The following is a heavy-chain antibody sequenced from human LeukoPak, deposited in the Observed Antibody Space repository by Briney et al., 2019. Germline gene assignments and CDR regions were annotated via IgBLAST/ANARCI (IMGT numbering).Heavy chain of an antibody. CDR3: ARGDGWPTYYDFWSGYYNNYYGMDV. V-gene: IGHV3-30-3*01. CDR1: GFTFSSYA. D-gene: IGHD3-3*01. Sequence: QPGRSLRLSCAASGFTFSSYAMHWVRPAPGKGLEWVAVISYDGSNKYYADSVKGRFTISRDNSKNTLYLRMNSLRAEDTAVYYCARGDGWPTYYDFWSGYYNNYYGMDVWGQGTTVTVSS. J-gene: IGHJ6*02. CDR2: ISYDGSNK.